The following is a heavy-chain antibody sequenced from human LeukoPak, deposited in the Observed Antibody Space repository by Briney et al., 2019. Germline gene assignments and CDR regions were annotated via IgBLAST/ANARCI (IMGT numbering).Heavy chain of an antibody. D-gene: IGHD3-22*01. V-gene: IGHV4-34*01. CDR2: TNHSGST. Sequence: SETLSLTCAVYGGSFSGYYWSWIRQPPGKGLEWIGETNHSGSTNYNPSLKSRVTISVDTSKNQFSLKLSSVTAADTAVYYCARRRPRYYYDSSGYKLNWFDPWGQGTLATVSS. J-gene: IGHJ5*02. CDR3: ARRRPRYYYDSSGYKLNWFDP. CDR1: GGSFSGYY.